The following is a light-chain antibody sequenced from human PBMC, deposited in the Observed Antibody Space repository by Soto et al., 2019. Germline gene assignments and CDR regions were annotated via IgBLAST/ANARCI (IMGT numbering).Light chain of an antibody. J-gene: IGLJ1*01. Sequence: QSVLTQPASVSGSPRQSITISCTGASSDVGGHTYVSWYQQHPSKAPKLIIYDVSNRPLEVPDRFFGSKSGNTASLTISGLQAEDEADYYCCSYTTRTTYVFGTGTKVTVL. CDR2: DVS. V-gene: IGLV2-14*01. CDR1: SSDVGGHTY. CDR3: CSYTTRTTYV.